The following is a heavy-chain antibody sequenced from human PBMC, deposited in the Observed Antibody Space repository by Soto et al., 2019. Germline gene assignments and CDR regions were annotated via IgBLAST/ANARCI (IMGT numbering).Heavy chain of an antibody. V-gene: IGHV3-30*18. D-gene: IGHD2-8*01. J-gene: IGHJ4*02. CDR1: GFTFSSYG. CDR3: AKVIGRGYCTNGVCYTTPFDY. CDR2: ISYDGSNK. Sequence: QVQLVESGGGVVQPGRSLRLSCAASGFTFSSYGMHWVRQAPGKGLEWVAVISYDGSNKYYADSVKGRFTISRDNSKNTLYLQMNSLRAEDTAVYYCAKVIGRGYCTNGVCYTTPFDYWGQGTLVTVSS.